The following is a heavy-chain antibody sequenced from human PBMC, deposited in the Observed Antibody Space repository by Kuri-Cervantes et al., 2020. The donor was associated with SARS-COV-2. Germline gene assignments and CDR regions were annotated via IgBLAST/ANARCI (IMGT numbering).Heavy chain of an antibody. J-gene: IGHJ4*02. D-gene: IGHD6-19*01. CDR3: ARDNPIAVAGRGGDY. V-gene: IGHV1-2*02. CDR1: GYTFTSYG. Sequence: ASVKVSCKASGYTFTSYGISWVRQAPGQGLEWMVWINPNSGGTNYAQKFQGRVTMTRDTSISTAYMERSRLRSDDTAVYYCARDNPIAVAGRGGDYWGQGTLVTVSS. CDR2: INPNSGGT.